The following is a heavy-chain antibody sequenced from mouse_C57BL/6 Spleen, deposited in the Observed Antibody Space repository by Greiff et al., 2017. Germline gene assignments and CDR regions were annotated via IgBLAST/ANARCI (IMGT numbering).Heavy chain of an antibody. J-gene: IGHJ4*01. D-gene: IGHD1-1*01. V-gene: IGHV8-8*01. CDR3: ARMGFITTVGYAIDY. Sequence: QVPLKVSGPGILQPSQTLSLTCSFSGFSLSTFGMGVGWLRQPSGKGLEWLAHIWWGDDKYYNPALESRPSISKNTSKKQVFHKSANVDKVDTATYYCARMGFITTVGYAIDYWGQGTSVTVSS. CDR2: IWWGDDK. CDR1: GFSLSTFGMG.